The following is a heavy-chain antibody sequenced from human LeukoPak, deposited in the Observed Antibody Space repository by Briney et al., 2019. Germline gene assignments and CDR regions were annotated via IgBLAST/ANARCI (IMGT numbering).Heavy chain of an antibody. CDR1: GFSFSSYW. J-gene: IGHJ3*01. Sequence: GGSLRLSCAASGFSFSSYWMHWVRQVPGGGLVWVSRIDPDASASTYADSVKGRFTISRDNAKNTLWLQMNSLRADDTAVYYCAGVRAGGNRAFDVWGRGTVVAVSS. CDR2: IDPDASAS. D-gene: IGHD4-23*01. V-gene: IGHV3-74*01. CDR3: AGVRAGGNRAFDV.